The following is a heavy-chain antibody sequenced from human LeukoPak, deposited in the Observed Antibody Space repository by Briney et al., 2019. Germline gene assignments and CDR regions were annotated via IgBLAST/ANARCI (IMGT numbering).Heavy chain of an antibody. V-gene: IGHV3-9*01. CDR1: GFTFEDYA. CDR2: ISWNSGSI. J-gene: IGHJ4*02. Sequence: PGKSLRLSCAASGFTFEDYAMHWVRQPPGKGLEWVSGISWNSGSIGYADSVHGRFNISRDNAKSSVFLQMNSLSGEDTAFYYCAKDKDFWSDYMNPTCGSWGQGTLVTVSS. CDR3: AKDKDFWSDYMNPTCGS. D-gene: IGHD3-3*01.